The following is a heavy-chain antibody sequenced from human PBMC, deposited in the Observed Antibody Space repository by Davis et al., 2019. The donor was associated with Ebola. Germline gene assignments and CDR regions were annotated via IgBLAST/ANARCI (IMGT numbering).Heavy chain of an antibody. CDR3: ARVRGEGYSSSWYPPLNWFDP. V-gene: IGHV4-59*12. J-gene: IGHJ5*02. CDR1: GGSISSYY. Sequence: SETLSLTCTVSGGSISSYYWSWIRQPPGKGLEWIGYIYYSGSTNYNPSLKSRVTISVDTSKNQFSLKLSSVTTAATAVYYCARVRGEGYSSSWYPPLNWFDPWGQGTLVTVSS. D-gene: IGHD6-13*01. CDR2: IYYSGST.